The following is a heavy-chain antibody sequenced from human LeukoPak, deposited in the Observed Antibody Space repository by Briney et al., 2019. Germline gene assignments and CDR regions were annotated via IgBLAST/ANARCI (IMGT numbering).Heavy chain of an antibody. D-gene: IGHD3-16*02. CDR2: ISSSGSTI. Sequence: PGGSLRLSCAASGFTFSSYEMNWVRQAPGKGLEWVSYISSSGSTIYYADSVKGRFTISRDNSKNTLYLQMNSLRVEDTAVYYCAKDGYTASDYWGQGTLVTVSS. CDR3: AKDGYTASDY. J-gene: IGHJ4*02. V-gene: IGHV3-48*03. CDR1: GFTFSSYE.